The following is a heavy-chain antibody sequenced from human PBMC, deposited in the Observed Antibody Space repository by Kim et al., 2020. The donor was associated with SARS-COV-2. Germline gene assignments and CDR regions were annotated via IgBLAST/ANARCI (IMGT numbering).Heavy chain of an antibody. CDR3: ARVRGEDYYYYYGMDV. D-gene: IGHD3-10*01. J-gene: IGHJ6*02. V-gene: IGHV3-7*04. Sequence: SVKGRITISRDNAKNSLYLQMNSLRAEDTAVYYCARVRGEDYYYYYGMDVWGQGTTVTVSS.